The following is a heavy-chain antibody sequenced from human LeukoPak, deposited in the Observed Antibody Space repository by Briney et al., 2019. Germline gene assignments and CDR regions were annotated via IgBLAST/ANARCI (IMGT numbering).Heavy chain of an antibody. CDR1: GFTFSTYS. CDR3: ARDYYGDYYQSGYGMDV. V-gene: IGHV3-21*01. J-gene: IGHJ6*02. D-gene: IGHD4-17*01. Sequence: GGSLRLSCAASGFTFSTYSMNWVRQAPGKGLEWVSSISGSGSFKFYTDSVKGQFTISRDNVKRSLYLQLSSLRAEDTAVYYCARDYYGDYYQSGYGMDVWGQGTMVPVSS. CDR2: ISGSGSFK.